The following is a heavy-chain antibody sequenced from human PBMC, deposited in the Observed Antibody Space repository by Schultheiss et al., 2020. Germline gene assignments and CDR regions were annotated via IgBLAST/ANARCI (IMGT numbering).Heavy chain of an antibody. J-gene: IGHJ4*02. CDR1: GFTFSSYA. Sequence: GESLKISCAASGFTFSSYAMSWVRQAPGKGLEWVSAISGSDGSTYYADSVKGRFTISRDNSKNTLYLQMNSLRAEDTAVYYCAKECLGSGGSCYFSYWGQGTLVTVSS. D-gene: IGHD2-15*01. CDR3: AKECLGSGGSCYFSY. CDR2: ISGSDGST. V-gene: IGHV3-23*01.